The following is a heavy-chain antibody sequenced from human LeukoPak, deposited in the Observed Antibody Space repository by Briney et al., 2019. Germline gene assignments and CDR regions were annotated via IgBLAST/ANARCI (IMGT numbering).Heavy chain of an antibody. CDR3: VKEYTGSFYNFENWFDP. CDR2: ISGSGRDT. CDR1: GLTLSICA. D-gene: IGHD3-10*01. V-gene: IGHV3-23*01. J-gene: IGHJ5*02. Sequence: GGSLRLSCSASGLTLSICAMGWVRQAPGKGLQWVAGISGSGRDTYSAESVKGRFTISRDNVSNTVSLQMNSLRVEDTATYYCVKEYTGSFYNFENWFDPWGQGTVVTVSP.